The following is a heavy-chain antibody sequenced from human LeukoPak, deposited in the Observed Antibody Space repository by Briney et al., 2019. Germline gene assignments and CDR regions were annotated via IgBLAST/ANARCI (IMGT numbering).Heavy chain of an antibody. Sequence: GSLRLSCAASGFTFSSYAMSWVRQAPGKGLEWVSAISGSGGSTYYADSVKGRFTISRDNSKNTLYLQMNSQRAEDTAVYYCAKDLIQLELSPLYYGMDVWGQGTTVTVSS. D-gene: IGHD1-1*01. V-gene: IGHV3-23*01. CDR1: GFTFSSYA. J-gene: IGHJ6*02. CDR2: ISGSGGST. CDR3: AKDLIQLELSPLYYGMDV.